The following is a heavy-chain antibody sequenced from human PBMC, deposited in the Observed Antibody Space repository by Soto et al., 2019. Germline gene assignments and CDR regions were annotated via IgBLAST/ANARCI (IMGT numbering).Heavy chain of an antibody. Sequence: PGGSLRLSCAASGFTFSSYTMSWVRQAPGKGLEWVSTISGSGTTTYYADSVKGRFTMSRDNSKNTLYLQMNSPRAEDTAVYYCAKDMTVVTFGYWGQGTLVTVSS. J-gene: IGHJ4*02. D-gene: IGHD4-4*01. CDR1: GFTFSSYT. CDR3: AKDMTVVTFGY. V-gene: IGHV3-23*01. CDR2: ISGSGTTT.